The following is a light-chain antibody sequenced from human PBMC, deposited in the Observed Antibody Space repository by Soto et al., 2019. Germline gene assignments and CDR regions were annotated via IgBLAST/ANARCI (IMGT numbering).Light chain of an antibody. V-gene: IGKV2-24*01. CDR2: KIS. CDR1: QSLLRSGGKTY. J-gene: IGKJ2*01. CDR3: MQASQVPYT. Sequence: DILMAQTPLSSPVTLGQPASISCRSSQSLLRSGGKTYLRWLEQRPGQPPRLLIYKISNRFSGVPDRFSGSGAETDFTVKVSRLEAEDLGVYYWMQASQVPYTFEQGTKLEIK.